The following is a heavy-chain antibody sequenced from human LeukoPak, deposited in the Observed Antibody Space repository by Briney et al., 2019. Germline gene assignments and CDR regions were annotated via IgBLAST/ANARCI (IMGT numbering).Heavy chain of an antibody. Sequence: PGGSLRLSCAPSGFTSSSYIMACVRQAPGEGLEWVLSIGGGGGDTYYADSVKGRFTLPRDHSKNTLSQQMNSLRANHMSISDCAKGGRGTYDSWGQGALVTVSS. CDR3: AKGGRGTYDS. CDR2: IGGGGGDT. J-gene: IGHJ4*02. D-gene: IGHD3-16*01. CDR1: GFTSSSYI. V-gene: IGHV3-23*01.